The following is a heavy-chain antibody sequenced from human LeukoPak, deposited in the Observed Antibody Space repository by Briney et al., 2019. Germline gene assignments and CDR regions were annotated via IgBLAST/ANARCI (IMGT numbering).Heavy chain of an antibody. CDR3: ARVVSNGDRAAFDI. CDR1: GGSISSSSYY. CDR2: IYYSGST. D-gene: IGHD2-8*01. Sequence: SETLSLTCTVSGGSISSSSYYWGWIRQPPGKGLEWIGSIYYSGSTYYNPSLKSRVTISVDTSKNQFSLKLSSVTAADTAVYYCARVVSNGDRAAFDIWGQGTMITVSS. J-gene: IGHJ3*02. V-gene: IGHV4-39*07.